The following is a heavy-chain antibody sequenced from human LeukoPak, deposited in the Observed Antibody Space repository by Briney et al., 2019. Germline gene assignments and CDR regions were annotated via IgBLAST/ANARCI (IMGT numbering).Heavy chain of an antibody. CDR3: ATDGRAAAGTDYFDY. CDR1: GFTFRSCE. CDR2: TGSSGSTK. D-gene: IGHD6-13*01. J-gene: IGHJ4*02. Sequence: GGSLRLSCAASGFTFRSCEMNWVRQAPGKGLEWISYTGSSGSTKYYADSVKGRFTISRDNAKNSLYLQMNSLRAEDTAVYYCATDGRAAAGTDYFDYWGQGTLVTVSS. V-gene: IGHV3-48*03.